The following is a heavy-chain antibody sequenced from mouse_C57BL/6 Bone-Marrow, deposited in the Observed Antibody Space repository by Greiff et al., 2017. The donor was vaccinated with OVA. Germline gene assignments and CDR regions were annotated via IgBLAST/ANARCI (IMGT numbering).Heavy chain of an antibody. CDR3: ARSTTAFSGAMDY. Sequence: VQLKQSGPGLAKPSQTLSLTCSVTGYSITSDYWNWIRKFPGNKLEYMGYISYSGSTYYNPSLKSRISITRDTSKNQYYLQLNSVTTEDTATYYCARSTTAFSGAMDYWGQGTSVTVSS. CDR1: GYSITSDY. V-gene: IGHV3-8*01. D-gene: IGHD1-2*01. J-gene: IGHJ4*01. CDR2: ISYSGST.